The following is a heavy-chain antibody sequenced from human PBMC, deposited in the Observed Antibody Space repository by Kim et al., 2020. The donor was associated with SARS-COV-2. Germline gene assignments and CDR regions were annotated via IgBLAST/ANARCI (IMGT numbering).Heavy chain of an antibody. J-gene: IGHJ6*02. Sequence: SVKVSCKASGGTFSSYTISWVRQAPGQGLEWMGGIIPIFGTANYAQKFQGRVTINADESTGIAYMELSSLRSEDTAVYYCARSYYDSSGFARYGMDVWGQGTAVTVSS. D-gene: IGHD3-22*01. CDR2: IIPIFGTA. V-gene: IGHV1-69*13. CDR3: ARSYYDSSGFARYGMDV. CDR1: GGTFSSYT.